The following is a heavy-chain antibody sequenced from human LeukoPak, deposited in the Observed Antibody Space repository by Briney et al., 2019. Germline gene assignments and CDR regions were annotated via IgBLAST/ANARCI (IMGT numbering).Heavy chain of an antibody. D-gene: IGHD3-22*01. Sequence: SETLSLTCIVSGDSMSSYYWSWIRQPPGKGLEWIGSIYYSGSTYYNPSLKSRVTISVDTSKNQFSLKLSSVTAADTAVYYCARVHIDYYDSSGYYVANWGQGTLVTVSS. CDR3: ARVHIDYYDSSGYYVAN. CDR1: GDSMSSYY. V-gene: IGHV4-39*07. J-gene: IGHJ4*02. CDR2: IYYSGST.